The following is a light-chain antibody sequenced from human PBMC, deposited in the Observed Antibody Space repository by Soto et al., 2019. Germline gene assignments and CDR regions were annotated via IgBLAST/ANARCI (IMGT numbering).Light chain of an antibody. CDR1: SSEVGGYNY. J-gene: IGLJ1*01. CDR2: DVS. Sequence: QSVLTQPASVSGSPGQSITISCTRTSSEVGGYNYVSWYQQHPGKAPKFIIYDVSNRPSGVSNRFSGSKSGNTASLTISWLQAEDEADYYCSSYTTSNTRQIVFGTGTKVTVL. CDR3: SSYTTSNTRQIV. V-gene: IGLV2-14*01.